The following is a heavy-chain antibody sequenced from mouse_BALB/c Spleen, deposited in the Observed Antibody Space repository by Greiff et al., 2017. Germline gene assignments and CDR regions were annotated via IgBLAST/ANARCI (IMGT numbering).Heavy chain of an antibody. CDR3: ARLRYDVFDY. V-gene: IGHV1-7*01. D-gene: IGHD2-14*01. CDR2: INPSTGYT. CDR1: GYTFTSYW. J-gene: IGHJ2*01. Sequence: VQLQQSGAELAKPGASVKMSCKASGYTFTSYWMHWVKQRPGQGLEWIGYINPSTGYTEYNQKFKDKATLTADKSSSTAYMQLSSLTSEDSAVYYCARLRYDVFDYWGQGTTLTVSS.